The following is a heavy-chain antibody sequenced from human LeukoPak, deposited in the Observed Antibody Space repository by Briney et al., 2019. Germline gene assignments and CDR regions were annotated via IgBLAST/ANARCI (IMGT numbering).Heavy chain of an antibody. CDR2: IKQDGSEK. Sequence: GGSLRLSCAASGFTFSSYWMSWVRQAPGKGLEWVANIKQDGSEKYYVDSVKGRFTISRDNAKNSLYLQMNSLRAEDTGVYYCAKGARGSTARYATHWGQGTLVTVSS. D-gene: IGHD6-6*01. CDR1: GFTFSSYW. CDR3: AKGARGSTARYATH. J-gene: IGHJ4*02. V-gene: IGHV3-7*03.